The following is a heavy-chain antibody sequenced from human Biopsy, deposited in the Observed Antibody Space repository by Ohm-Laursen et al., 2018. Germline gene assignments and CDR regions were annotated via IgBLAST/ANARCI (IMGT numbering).Heavy chain of an antibody. CDR3: ARGRTRVLPDHDWFDL. J-gene: IGHJ5*02. CDR2: ISNSVSHI. CDR1: GFSLRNFT. Sequence: SLRLSCAASGFSLRNFTMNWVRQAPGKGLEWVSSISNSVSHILYAETLKGRFTSSRDNAKNSVYLQMNSLRVEDTGVYYCARGRTRVLPDHDWFDLWGQGTLVTVSS. V-gene: IGHV3-21*06. D-gene: IGHD1-14*01.